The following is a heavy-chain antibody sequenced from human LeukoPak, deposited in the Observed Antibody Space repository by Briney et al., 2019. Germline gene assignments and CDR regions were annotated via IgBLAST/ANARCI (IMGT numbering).Heavy chain of an antibody. D-gene: IGHD3-22*01. CDR1: GGSFSGYY. V-gene: IGHV4-34*01. J-gene: IGHJ4*02. CDR3: ASPSNYYDSSGPFDY. CDR2: INHSGST. Sequence: PSETLSLTCAVYGGSFSGYYWSWIRQPPGKGLEWIGEINHSGSTNYNPSLKSRVTISVDTSKNQFSLKLSSVTAADTAVYYCASPSNYYDSSGPFDYWGQGTLVTVSS.